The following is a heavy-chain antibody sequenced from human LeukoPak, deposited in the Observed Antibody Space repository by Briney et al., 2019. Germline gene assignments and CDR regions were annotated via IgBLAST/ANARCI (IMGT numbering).Heavy chain of an antibody. Sequence: GGSLRLSCAAPGFTFSSYAMHWVRQAPGKGLEWVAVISYDGDNKYYADSVKGRFTISRDNSKNSLNLQMNSLRAEDTAVYYCARGERGYSYPANWGQGTLVTVSS. V-gene: IGHV3-30*04. CDR1: GFTFSSYA. CDR3: ARGERGYSYPAN. J-gene: IGHJ4*02. CDR2: ISYDGDNK. D-gene: IGHD5-18*01.